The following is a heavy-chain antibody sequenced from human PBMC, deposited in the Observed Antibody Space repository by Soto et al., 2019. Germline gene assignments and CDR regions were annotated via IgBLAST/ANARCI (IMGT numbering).Heavy chain of an antibody. D-gene: IGHD3-3*01. V-gene: IGHV3-30*18. CDR3: AKAFGIWSGYSDY. J-gene: IGHJ4*02. CDR1: GFLFSNYG. Sequence: LRLSCAASGFLFSNYGMHWVRQAPGKGLEWVAVISYDGSDEYYADSVKGRFTISRDKSTNTLYLQMNSLRAEDTAVYYCAKAFGIWSGYSDYWGQGTLVTVSS. CDR2: ISYDGSDE.